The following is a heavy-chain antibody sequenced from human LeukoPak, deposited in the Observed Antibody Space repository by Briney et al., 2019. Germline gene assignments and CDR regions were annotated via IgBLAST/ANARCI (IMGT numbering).Heavy chain of an antibody. D-gene: IGHD2-2*01. CDR2: IYYSGST. J-gene: IGHJ4*02. V-gene: IGHV4-39*01. Sequence: SETLSLTCTVSGGSISSGGYYWGWIRQPPGKGLEWIGTIYYSGSTYYNPSLKSRVTISVDTSKNQFSLKLSSVTAADTAVYYCASTRLGGASYFDYWGQGTLVTVSS. CDR3: ASTRLGGASYFDY. CDR1: GGSISSGGYY.